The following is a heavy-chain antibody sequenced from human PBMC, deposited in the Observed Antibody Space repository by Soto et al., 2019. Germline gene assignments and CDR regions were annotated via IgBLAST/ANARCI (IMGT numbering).Heavy chain of an antibody. V-gene: IGHV2-70*11. CDR3: TRMGGTSVDFDY. Sequence: SGPTLVNPTQTLTLTCTFSGFSLSTSGMCVSWIRQPPGKALEWLARIDWDDDKYYSTSLKTRLTISKDTSKNQVVLTMTNMDPVYSARSDCTRMGGTSVDFDYWGQGTLVTVSS. CDR1: GFSLSTSGMC. D-gene: IGHD2-15*01. J-gene: IGHJ4*02. CDR2: IDWDDDK.